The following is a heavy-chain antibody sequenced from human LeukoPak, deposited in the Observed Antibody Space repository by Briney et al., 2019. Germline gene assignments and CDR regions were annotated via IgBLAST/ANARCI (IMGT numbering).Heavy chain of an antibody. J-gene: IGHJ6*03. CDR3: ARLISGYDWIHYYYYMDV. CDR1: GGSFSGYY. Sequence: SETLSLTCAVYGGSFSGYYWSWIRQPPGKGLEWIGEINHSGSTNYNPSLKSRVTISVDTSKNQFSLKLSSVTAADTAVYYCARLISGYDWIHYYYYMDVWGKGTTVTISS. V-gene: IGHV4-34*01. D-gene: IGHD5-12*01. CDR2: INHSGST.